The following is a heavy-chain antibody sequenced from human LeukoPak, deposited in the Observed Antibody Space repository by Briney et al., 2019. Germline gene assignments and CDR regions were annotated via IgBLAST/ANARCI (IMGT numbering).Heavy chain of an antibody. CDR2: IYYSGIT. J-gene: IGHJ1*01. CDR1: DGSLSSSSYY. V-gene: IGHV4-39*07. D-gene: IGHD6-13*01. CDR3: ARKGSSWKEEYFHH. Sequence: PSETLSLTCTVSDGSLSSSSYYWGWIRQPPGKGLEWIGSIYYSGITYYNPSLKSRVTISLDTSKKQFSLKLSPVTAADTAVYYCARKGSSWKEEYFHHWGQGTLVTVSS.